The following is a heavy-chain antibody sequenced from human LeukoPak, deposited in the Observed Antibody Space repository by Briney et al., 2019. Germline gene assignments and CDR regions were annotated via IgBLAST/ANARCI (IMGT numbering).Heavy chain of an antibody. CDR2: IYYSGST. J-gene: IGHJ4*02. Sequence: SETLSLTCTVSGGSISSYYWSWIRQPPGKGLEWIGYIYYSGSTNYNPSLKSRVTISVDTSKNQFSLKLSSVTAADTAVYYCARVVEGYYDSSGYYRVPYYYFDHWGQGTLVTVSS. CDR1: GGSISSYY. V-gene: IGHV4-59*01. CDR3: ARVVEGYYDSSGYYRVPYYYFDH. D-gene: IGHD3-22*01.